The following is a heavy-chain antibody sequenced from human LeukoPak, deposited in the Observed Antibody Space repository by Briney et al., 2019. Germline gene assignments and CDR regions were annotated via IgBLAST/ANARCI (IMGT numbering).Heavy chain of an antibody. CDR2: INPSGGST. J-gene: IGHJ4*02. CDR1: GYTFTSYY. Sequence: ASVKVSCKASGYTFTSYYMHWVRQAPGQGLEWMGIINPSGGSTNYAQKLQGRVTMTTDTSTSTAYMELRSLRSDDTAVYYCARAGGSGSAPGYWGQGTLVTVSS. CDR3: ARAGGSGSAPGY. V-gene: IGHV1-46*01. D-gene: IGHD3-10*01.